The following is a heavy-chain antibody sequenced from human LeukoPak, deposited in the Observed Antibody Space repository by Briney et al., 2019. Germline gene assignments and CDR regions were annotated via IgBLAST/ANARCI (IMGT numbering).Heavy chain of an antibody. D-gene: IGHD6-13*01. CDR3: ARSSSRYGTNWFDP. Sequence: SETLSLTCTVSGGSISSSSYYWGWIRQPPGKGLEWIGSIYYSGSTYYNPSLKSRVTISVDTSKNQFSLKLSSVTAADTAVYYCARSSSRYGTNWFDPWGQGTLVTVSS. CDR1: GGSISSSSYY. J-gene: IGHJ5*02. V-gene: IGHV4-39*01. CDR2: IYYSGST.